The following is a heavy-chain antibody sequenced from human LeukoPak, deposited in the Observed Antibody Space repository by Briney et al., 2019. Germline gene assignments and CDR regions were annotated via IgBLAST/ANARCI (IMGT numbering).Heavy chain of an antibody. Sequence: GGSLRLSCAASGFTFSSYGMHWVRQAPGKGLEWVAVISYDGSNKYYADSVKGRFTISRDNTKNTLYLQMNSLRAEDTAVYYCAKDRDWYYFDYWGQGTLVTVSS. D-gene: IGHD5-24*01. CDR2: ISYDGSNK. CDR1: GFTFSSYG. V-gene: IGHV3-30*18. CDR3: AKDRDWYYFDY. J-gene: IGHJ4*02.